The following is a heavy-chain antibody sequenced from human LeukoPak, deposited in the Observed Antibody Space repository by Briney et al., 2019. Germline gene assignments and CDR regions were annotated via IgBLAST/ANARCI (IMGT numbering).Heavy chain of an antibody. J-gene: IGHJ1*01. CDR3: ATQQLVRFVLRFQH. CDR2: FDPEDGET. V-gene: IGHV1-24*01. Sequence: ASVKVSCKVSGYTLTELSMHCVRQAPGKGLEWMVRFDPEDGETIYAQKFQGRVTMTEDTSTNTAYMELSSVRSEDTAVYYCATQQLVRFVLRFQHWGQGTLVTVSS. D-gene: IGHD6-13*01. CDR1: GYTLTELS.